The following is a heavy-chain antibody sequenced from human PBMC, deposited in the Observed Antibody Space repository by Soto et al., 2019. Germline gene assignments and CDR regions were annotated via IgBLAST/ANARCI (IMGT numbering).Heavy chain of an antibody. CDR1: GGSINNFY. Sequence: PSETLSLTCTVSGGSINNFYWNWIRQPPGKGLEWIGYIYYSGSTNSNPSLKSRVTISVDTSKNQFSLKLRSVTAADTAVYYCVRGEFTNWFDPWGQGALVTVSS. CDR2: IYYSGST. CDR3: VRGEFTNWFDP. V-gene: IGHV4-59*01. J-gene: IGHJ5*02. D-gene: IGHD3-10*01.